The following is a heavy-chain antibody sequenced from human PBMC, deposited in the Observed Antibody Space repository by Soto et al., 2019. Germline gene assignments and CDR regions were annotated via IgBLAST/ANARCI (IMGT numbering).Heavy chain of an antibody. J-gene: IGHJ3*02. D-gene: IGHD4-17*01. CDR1: GFTFSTYA. Sequence: PGGSLRLSCAASGFTFSTYAMNWVRQAPGKGLEWVSAISKTGVSTYYAESVRGRFTISRDNSINTLYLQMSGLRTEDTAVYYCAHPRGYGVFDAVDIWGQGTMVTV. CDR2: ISKTGVST. CDR3: AHPRGYGVFDAVDI. V-gene: IGHV3-23*01.